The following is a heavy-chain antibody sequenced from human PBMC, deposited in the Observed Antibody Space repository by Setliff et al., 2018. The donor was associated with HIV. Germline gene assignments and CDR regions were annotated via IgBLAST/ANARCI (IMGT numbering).Heavy chain of an antibody. CDR1: GFTFSSYS. D-gene: IGHD2-8*02. CDR3: AKSLLVVGNDY. J-gene: IGHJ4*02. V-gene: IGHV3-23*01. Sequence: PGGSLSLSCAASGFTFSSYSMNWVRQAPGKGLEWVSAISSGGEIMFYADSVKGRFTISRDNSKNTLYLQMISLRADDTAVYYCAKSLLVVGNDYWGQGTLVTVSS. CDR2: ISSGGEIM.